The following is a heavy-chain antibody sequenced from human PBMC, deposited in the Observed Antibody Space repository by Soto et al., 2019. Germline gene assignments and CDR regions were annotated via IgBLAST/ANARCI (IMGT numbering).Heavy chain of an antibody. CDR2: INHSGST. J-gene: IGHJ6*02. D-gene: IGHD3-10*01. V-gene: IGHV4-34*01. CDR3: ARGPYYSPAPSWSPYYYGMDV. CDR1: GGSFSGYY. Sequence: SETLSLTCAVYGGSFSGYYWSWIRQPPGKGLEWIGEINHSGSTNYNPSLKSRVTISVDTSKNQFSLKLSSVTAADTAVYYCARGPYYSPAPSWSPYYYGMDVWGQGTTVTVSS.